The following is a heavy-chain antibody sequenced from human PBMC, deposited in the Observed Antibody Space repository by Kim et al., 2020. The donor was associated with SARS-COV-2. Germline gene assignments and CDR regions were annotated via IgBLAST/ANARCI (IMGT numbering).Heavy chain of an antibody. J-gene: IGHJ4*02. V-gene: IGHV3-23*01. Sequence: GGSLRLSCAAAGFTFSNYAMSWVRQAPGKGLGWVSTISGGGGSTFYAGSVKGRFTISREKSKNVLSLQMDGLRAYDTAVSYCAIGTTITVYSATNYWGQGTLVTVS. D-gene: IGHD2-15*01. CDR2: ISGGGGST. CDR1: GFTFSNYA. CDR3: AIGTTITVYSATNY.